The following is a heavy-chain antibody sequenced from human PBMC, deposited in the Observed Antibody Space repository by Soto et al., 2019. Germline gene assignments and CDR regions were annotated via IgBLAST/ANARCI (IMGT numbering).Heavy chain of an antibody. Sequence: PSETLSLTCTVSGGSVSSGSYYWSWIRQPPGKGLEWIGYIYYSGSTNYNPSLKSRVTISVDTSKNQFSLKLSSVTAADTAVYYCARDRPNYYDSSGYYHNWFDPWGQGTLVTVSS. CDR3: ARDRPNYYDSSGYYHNWFDP. CDR1: GGSVSSGSYY. V-gene: IGHV4-61*01. CDR2: IYYSGST. J-gene: IGHJ5*02. D-gene: IGHD3-22*01.